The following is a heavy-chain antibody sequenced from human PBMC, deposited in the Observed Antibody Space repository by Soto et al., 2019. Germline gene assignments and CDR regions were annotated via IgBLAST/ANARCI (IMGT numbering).Heavy chain of an antibody. CDR3: ERITLKTAVDTFDF. CDR2: VTFDGSNK. V-gene: IGHV3-30-3*01. CDR1: GFTFSTYA. D-gene: IGHD3-22*01. Sequence: QVQLVESGGGVVQPGRSLRLSCAASGFTFSTYALHWVRQAPGKGLEWVATVTFDGSNKYHADSVEGRFTISRDDSKNTLYLQLNSLRAEDTAVYYCERITLKTAVDTFDFWGQGTMVTVSS. J-gene: IGHJ3*01.